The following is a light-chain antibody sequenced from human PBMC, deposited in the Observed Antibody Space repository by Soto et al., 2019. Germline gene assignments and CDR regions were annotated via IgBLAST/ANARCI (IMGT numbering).Light chain of an antibody. CDR3: SSFTSSTAPVV. CDR1: SSDIGGYNY. Sequence: QSVLTQPASVSGSPGQSITISCTGTSSDIGGYNYVSWYQQHPGKAPKLMIYAVSDRPSGVSHRFSASKSGNTASLTISGLQAEDEADYYCSSFTSSTAPVVFGGGTKLTVL. CDR2: AVS. V-gene: IGLV2-14*03. J-gene: IGLJ2*01.